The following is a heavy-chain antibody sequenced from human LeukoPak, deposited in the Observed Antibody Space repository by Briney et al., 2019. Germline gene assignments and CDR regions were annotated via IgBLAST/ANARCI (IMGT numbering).Heavy chain of an antibody. CDR3: ARRQELRFDWFDP. CDR2: IYYSGST. CDR1: GGSISSSSYY. J-gene: IGHJ5*02. V-gene: IGHV4-39*01. D-gene: IGHD4-11*01. Sequence: SETLSLTRTVSGGSISSSSYYWGWIRQPPGKGLEWIGSIYYSGSTYYNPSLKSRVTISVDTSKNQFSLKLSSVTAADTAVYYCARRQELRFDWFDPWGQGTLVTVSS.